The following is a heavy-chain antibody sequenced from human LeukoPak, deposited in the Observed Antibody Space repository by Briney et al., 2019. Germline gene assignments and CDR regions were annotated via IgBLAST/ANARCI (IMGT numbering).Heavy chain of an antibody. V-gene: IGHV3-21*01. CDR3: ASIPDDYSDPFDY. J-gene: IGHJ4*02. Sequence: GGSLRLSCATSGFTFSGYSMNWVRLAPGKGLEWVSSITSSSTDIHYADSVRGRFTISRDNAKNSLYLQMSSLRAEDTAIYYCASIPDDYSDPFDYWGQGTLVTVSS. D-gene: IGHD4-17*01. CDR1: GFTFSGYS. CDR2: ITSSSTDI.